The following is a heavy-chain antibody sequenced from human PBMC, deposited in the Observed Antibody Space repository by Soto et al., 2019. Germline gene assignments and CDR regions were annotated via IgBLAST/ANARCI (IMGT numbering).Heavy chain of an antibody. CDR1: GFTFSSYG. V-gene: IGHV3-30*18. CDR2: ISYDGSNK. J-gene: IGHJ6*02. CDR3: AKDLAVAGTGDTYYYYGMDV. D-gene: IGHD6-19*01. Sequence: QVQLVESGGGVVQPGRSLRLSCAASGFTFSSYGMHWVRQAPGKGLEWVAVISYDGSNKYYADSVKGRFTISRDNSKNTLYLQMNSLRAEDTAVYYCAKDLAVAGTGDTYYYYGMDVWGQGTTVTVSS.